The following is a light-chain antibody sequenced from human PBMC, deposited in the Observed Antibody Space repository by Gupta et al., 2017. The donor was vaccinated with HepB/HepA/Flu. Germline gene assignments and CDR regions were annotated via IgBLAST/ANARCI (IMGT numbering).Light chain of an antibody. V-gene: IGKV1-39*01. CDR1: QNIRDY. J-gene: IGKJ4*01. CDR2: ATS. Sequence: IQMTQSPSSLSASVGDRVTITCRESQNIRDYLNWYQQKPGKAPNLLIYATSYLQSGVPSRFSGSGSERDFTLTNSSLQHEDFATYYSEQSYSILAFGGGTKVEIK. CDR3: EQSYSILA.